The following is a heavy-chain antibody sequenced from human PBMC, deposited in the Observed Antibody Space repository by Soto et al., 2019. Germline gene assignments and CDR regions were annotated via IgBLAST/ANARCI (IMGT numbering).Heavy chain of an antibody. D-gene: IGHD3-9*01. CDR3: ARGRLKYYDILTGYYHFDY. J-gene: IGHJ4*02. V-gene: IGHV4-34*01. CDR2: INHSGNT. Sequence: SETLSLTCAVYGGSFSGYYWSWIRQPPGKGLEWIGEINHSGNTNYNPSLKSRVTISVDTSKNQFSLNLSSVTAADTVVYYCARGRLKYYDILTGYYHFDYWGQGTLVTVS. CDR1: GGSFSGYY.